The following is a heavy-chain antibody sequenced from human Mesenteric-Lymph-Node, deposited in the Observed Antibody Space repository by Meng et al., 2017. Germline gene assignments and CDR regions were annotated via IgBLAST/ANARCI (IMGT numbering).Heavy chain of an antibody. J-gene: IGHJ5*02. CDR3: ARTSYGDYNWFDP. Sequence: VPLEQWAAGLLQPSEPLSLSCAVYGWSFTGDYWSWIRQPPGKGLEWIGEINHSGSTNYNPSLKSRVTISVDTSKNQFSLKLTSVTAADTAVYFCARTSYGDYNWFDPWGQGTLVTVSS. CDR1: GWSFTGDY. V-gene: IGHV4-34*01. D-gene: IGHD4-17*01. CDR2: INHSGST.